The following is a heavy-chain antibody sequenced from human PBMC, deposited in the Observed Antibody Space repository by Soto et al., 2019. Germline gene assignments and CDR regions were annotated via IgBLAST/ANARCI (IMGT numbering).Heavy chain of an antibody. D-gene: IGHD3-16*01. J-gene: IGHJ5*02. CDR3: ARDLHDYVSFRFDP. Sequence: EVQLVESGGGLVKPGGSLRLSCEASGFPLSSYSMNWVRQAPGKGLEWVSSTSRSSSYIYYADSVKGRFTISRDNAKNSLYLQMNSLRGEDTAVYYCARDLHDYVSFRFDPWGQGTLVTVSS. CDR1: GFPLSSYS. CDR2: TSRSSSYI. V-gene: IGHV3-21*01.